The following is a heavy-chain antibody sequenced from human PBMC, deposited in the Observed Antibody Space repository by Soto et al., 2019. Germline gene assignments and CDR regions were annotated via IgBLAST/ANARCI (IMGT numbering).Heavy chain of an antibody. J-gene: IGHJ3*02. CDR3: AKDQSGAADI. V-gene: IGHV4-4*07. CDR2: MYTNGRT. CDR1: GASIRTYS. D-gene: IGHD7-27*01. Sequence: SETLSLTCTVSGASIRTYSWSWIRQSAGKGLEWIGHMYTNGRTNYIPSLKSRITMSVDTSKNQFSLNLKFVTAADTAVYFCAKDQSGAADIWGQGTMVTVS.